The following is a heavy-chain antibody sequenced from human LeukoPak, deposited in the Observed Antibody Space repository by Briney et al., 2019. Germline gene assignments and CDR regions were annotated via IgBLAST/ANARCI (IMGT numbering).Heavy chain of an antibody. Sequence: SETLSLTCAIYGGSFSGGYYWSWIRQPPGKGLEWIGEINHSETTNYNPSLKSRVTISVGTSKNQFSLKLTSVTAADTAVYYCASPHDSSTNDAFDIWGQGTMVTVSS. CDR1: GGSFSGGYY. D-gene: IGHD6-13*01. CDR2: INHSETT. V-gene: IGHV4-34*01. CDR3: ASPHDSSTNDAFDI. J-gene: IGHJ3*02.